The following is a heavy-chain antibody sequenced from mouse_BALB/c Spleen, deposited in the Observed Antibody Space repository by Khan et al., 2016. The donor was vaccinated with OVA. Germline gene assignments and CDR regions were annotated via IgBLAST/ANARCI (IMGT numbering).Heavy chain of an antibody. Sequence: EVQLQESGPGLVKPSQSLSLTCTVTGYSITSDYAWDWIRQFPGNKLEWMGYISYGGSTSYNPSLKSRISITRDTSKNKFFLQLNSVTTEDTATYYWARKNYYGYAMDYWGQGTSVTVSS. D-gene: IGHD1-1*01. J-gene: IGHJ4*01. CDR2: ISYGGST. V-gene: IGHV3-2*02. CDR1: GYSITSDYA. CDR3: ARKNYYGYAMDY.